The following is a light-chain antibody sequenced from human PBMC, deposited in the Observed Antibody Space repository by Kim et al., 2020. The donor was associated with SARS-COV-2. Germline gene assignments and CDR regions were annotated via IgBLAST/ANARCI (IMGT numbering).Light chain of an antibody. J-gene: IGKJ4*01. Sequence: IQLTQSPSSLSASVGDRVTITCRASQAISDALAWYQHKPGEAPRLLIFDASSLESGVPSRFIASGSGTDFILTINGLQPEDFATYYCEQFNEYPLTFGGGTKVDIK. CDR1: QAISDA. CDR2: DAS. V-gene: IGKV1D-13*01. CDR3: EQFNEYPLT.